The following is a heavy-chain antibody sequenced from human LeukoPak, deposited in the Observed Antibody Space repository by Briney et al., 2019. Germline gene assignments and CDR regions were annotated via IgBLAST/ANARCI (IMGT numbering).Heavy chain of an antibody. Sequence: SQTLSLTCTVSGGSISPDYWTWIRQPPGKGLERIGYIHHSGSTSYNPSLRSRVTISVDTSKNQFSLKLNSVSAADTAIYYCAKISSAATKGRWFDPWGQGTVVTVST. V-gene: IGHV4-59*01. CDR3: AKISSAATKGRWFDP. D-gene: IGHD2-15*01. J-gene: IGHJ5*02. CDR1: GGSISPDY. CDR2: IHHSGST.